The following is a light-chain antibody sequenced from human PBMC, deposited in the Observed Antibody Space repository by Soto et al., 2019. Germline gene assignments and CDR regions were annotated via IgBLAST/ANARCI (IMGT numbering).Light chain of an antibody. V-gene: IGKV1-39*01. CDR3: QQSSNIPWT. CDR1: QSVDRY. CDR2: STS. J-gene: IGKJ1*01. Sequence: DIQMTQSPSSLSASVGDSITITCRASQSVDRYLSWYQQIPGRAPKLLIYSTSTLVSGFPSRFRGRSSGTEFTLSISSLQREDFGTYFCQQSSNIPWTFGQGTKVEMK.